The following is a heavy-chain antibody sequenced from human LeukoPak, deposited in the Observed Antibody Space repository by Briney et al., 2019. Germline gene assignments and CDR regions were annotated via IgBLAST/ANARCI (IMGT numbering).Heavy chain of an antibody. CDR3: ARDRSYSFDY. Sequence: RGSLRLSCAASGFTFSDYSMNWVRQAPGKGLEWVSYIGIGTGATRYADSVKGRFTISRDEAENSLYLQMDSLGDEDTAVYFCARDRSYSFDYWGQGTLVTVSS. CDR2: IGIGTGAT. J-gene: IGHJ4*02. V-gene: IGHV3-48*02. CDR1: GFTFSDYS. D-gene: IGHD2-21*01.